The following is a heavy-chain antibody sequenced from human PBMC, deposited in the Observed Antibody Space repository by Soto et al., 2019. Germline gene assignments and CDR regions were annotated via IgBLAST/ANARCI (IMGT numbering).Heavy chain of an antibody. CDR3: TRLNDYVEFFQH. CDR2: IFHSGST. CDR1: GGSISRSPYY. D-gene: IGHD4-17*01. J-gene: IGHJ1*01. V-gene: IGHV4-39*01. Sequence: QLQLQESGPGLVKPSETLSLTCTVSGGSISRSPYYWGWIRQPPGKGLEWIGSIFHSGSTYYPPSLKSPPTTAVDTSNNKCSLKLSSVTAADTAVYYCTRLNDYVEFFQHWGQGTLVTVSS.